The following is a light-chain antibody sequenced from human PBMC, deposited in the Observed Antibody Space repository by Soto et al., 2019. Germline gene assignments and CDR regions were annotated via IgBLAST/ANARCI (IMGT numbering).Light chain of an antibody. V-gene: IGKV3D-15*01. J-gene: IGKJ4*01. CDR1: QSVGTR. CDR3: QQYNNWPPLT. CDR2: GAS. Sequence: EIVLTQSPATLSSSPGETAILSCRAAQSVGTRLAWYQHKTGQAPRLLISGASSRATGIPARFSGSGSGTEFTLAISSLQSEDFAVYYCQQYNNWPPLTFGGGTKVDIK.